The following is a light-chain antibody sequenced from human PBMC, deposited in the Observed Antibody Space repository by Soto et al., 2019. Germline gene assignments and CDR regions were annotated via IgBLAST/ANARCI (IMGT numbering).Light chain of an antibody. CDR3: QQSYSTPVT. J-gene: IGKJ1*01. Sequence: IQLTQSPSSLSASVGDRVTITCRASQGISSYLNWYQQKPGNAPKLLLYAASSLQSGVPSRFSGSGSGTDFTLTISSLQPEDFATYYCQQSYSTPVTFGQGTKVDI. CDR1: QGISSY. CDR2: AAS. V-gene: IGKV1-39*01.